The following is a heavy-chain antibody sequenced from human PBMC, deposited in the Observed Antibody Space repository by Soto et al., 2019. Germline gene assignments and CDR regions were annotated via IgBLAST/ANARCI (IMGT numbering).Heavy chain of an antibody. CDR3: ARDGGLSVRGVIIGPLDYYYGMDV. CDR2: IYYSGST. J-gene: IGHJ6*02. CDR1: GGSISSGGYY. V-gene: IGHV4-31*03. Sequence: SETLSLTCTVSGGSISSGGYYWSWIRQHPGKGLEWIGYIYYSGSTYYNPSLKSRVTISVDTSKNQFSLKLSSGTAADTAVYYCARDGGLSVRGVIIGPLDYYYGMDVWGQGTTVTVSS. D-gene: IGHD3-10*01.